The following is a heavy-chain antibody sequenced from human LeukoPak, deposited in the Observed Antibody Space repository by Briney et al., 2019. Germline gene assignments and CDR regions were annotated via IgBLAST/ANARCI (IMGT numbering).Heavy chain of an antibody. CDR2: IYSGGST. CDR3: ARGPRYFDY. CDR1: GFTFSSYN. J-gene: IGHJ4*02. Sequence: GGSLRLSCAASGFTFSSYNMNWVRQAPGKGLEWVSVIYSGGSTYYADSVKGRFTISRDNSKNTLYLRMNSLRAEDTAVYYCARGPRYFDYWGQGTLVTVSS. V-gene: IGHV3-53*01.